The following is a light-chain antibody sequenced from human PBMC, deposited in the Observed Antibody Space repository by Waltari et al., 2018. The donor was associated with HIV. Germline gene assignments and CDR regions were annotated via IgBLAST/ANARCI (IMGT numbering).Light chain of an antibody. J-gene: IGLJ1*01. Sequence: QSALTQPASVSGSPGQSITISCTGTNSDFGKYNLVSWYQQHPGKVPKVLIFEVTTRPSGIAHRVSGSKSDNTATLTISGLQAEDEADYYCSSYATGNTYVLGTGTSVTVL. V-gene: IGLV2-23*02. CDR1: NSDFGKYNL. CDR3: SSYATGNTYV. CDR2: EVT.